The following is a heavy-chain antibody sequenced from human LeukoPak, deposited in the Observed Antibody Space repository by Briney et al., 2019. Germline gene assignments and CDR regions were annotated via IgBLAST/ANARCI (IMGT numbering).Heavy chain of an antibody. CDR2: ISSSGSTI. D-gene: IGHD2-15*01. Sequence: GGSLRLSCAASGFTFSDYYMSWIRQAPGKGLEWVSYISSSGSTIYYADSVKGRFTISRDNAKNSLYLQMNSLRAEDTAVYYCARYRGATQDCSGGSCYSPFYYYYYMDVWGKGTTVTVSS. V-gene: IGHV3-11*01. J-gene: IGHJ6*03. CDR3: ARYRGATQDCSGGSCYSPFYYYYYMDV. CDR1: GFTFSDYY.